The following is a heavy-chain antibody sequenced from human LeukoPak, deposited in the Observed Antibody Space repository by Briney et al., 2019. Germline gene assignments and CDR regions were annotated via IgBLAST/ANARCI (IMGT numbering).Heavy chain of an antibody. CDR3: ARDYYDSSGYYYLDY. J-gene: IGHJ4*02. V-gene: IGHV4-30-2*01. CDR1: GGSISSGGYY. D-gene: IGHD3-22*01. CDR2: IYHSGST. Sequence: SQTLSLTCTVSGGSISSGGYYWSWIRQPPGKGLEWIGYIYHSGSTYYNPSLKSRVTISVDTSKKQFSLKLSSVTAADTAVYYCARDYYDSSGYYYLDYWGQGTLVTVSS.